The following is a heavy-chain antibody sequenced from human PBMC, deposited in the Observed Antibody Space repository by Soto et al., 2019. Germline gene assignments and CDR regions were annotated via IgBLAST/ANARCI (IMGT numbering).Heavy chain of an antibody. J-gene: IGHJ4*02. CDR1: GGSISSYY. D-gene: IGHD3-22*01. CDR3: AGRASRYYYDSSGYFDY. CDR2: IYYSGST. V-gene: IGHV4-59*01. Sequence: QVQLQESGPGLVKPSETLSLTCTVSGGSISSYYWSWIRQPPGKGLEWIGYIYYSGSTNYNPSPKSPVTISVDTSKNQFSLKLSSVTAADTAVYYCAGRASRYYYDSSGYFDYWGQGTLVTVSS.